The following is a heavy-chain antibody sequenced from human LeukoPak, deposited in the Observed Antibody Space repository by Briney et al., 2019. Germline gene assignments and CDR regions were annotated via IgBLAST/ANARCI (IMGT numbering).Heavy chain of an antibody. V-gene: IGHV3-23*01. CDR3: AKGSSGYFFDL. D-gene: IGHD3-22*01. Sequence: GGSLRLSCAAPGFIFNNYGLVWVRQAPGKGLEWVSAISNDGGGTTYADFVKGRFSVSRDNSKNTLFLQMNSLRAEDTALYYGAKGSSGYFFDLWGQGTLVTVSS. J-gene: IGHJ4*02. CDR2: ISNDGGGT. CDR1: GFIFNNYG.